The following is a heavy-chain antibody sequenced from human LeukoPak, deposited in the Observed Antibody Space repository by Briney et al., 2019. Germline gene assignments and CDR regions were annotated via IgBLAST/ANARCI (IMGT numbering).Heavy chain of an antibody. CDR1: GYTFTIYG. D-gene: IGHD3-22*01. CDR3: ARVTMIVVTHDY. V-gene: IGHV1-18*01. J-gene: IGHJ4*02. Sequence: ASVTVSCKASGYTFTIYGISWVRQAPGQGLEWMGWISAYNGNTNYAQKLQGRVTMTTDTSTSTAYMELRSLRSDDTAVYYCARVTMIVVTHDYWGQGTLVTVSS. CDR2: ISAYNGNT.